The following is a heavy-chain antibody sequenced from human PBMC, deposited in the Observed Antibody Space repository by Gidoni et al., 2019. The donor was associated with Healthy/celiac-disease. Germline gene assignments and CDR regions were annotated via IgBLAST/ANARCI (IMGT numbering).Heavy chain of an antibody. CDR2: IKSKTDGGTT. V-gene: IGHV3-15*01. D-gene: IGHD4-17*01. CDR1: GFSFSNAW. J-gene: IGHJ4*02. CDR3: NYGDYDD. Sequence: EVQLVESGGGLVKPGGSLRPSCAASGFSFSNAWMTWVRQAPGKGLEWVGRIKSKTDGGTTDYAAPVRGRFTISRDDSKNTLFLQMNSLKTEDTAVYYCNYGDYDDWGQGALVTVS.